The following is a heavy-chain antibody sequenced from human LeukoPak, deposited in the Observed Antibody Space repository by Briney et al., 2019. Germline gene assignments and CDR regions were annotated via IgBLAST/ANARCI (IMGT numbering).Heavy chain of an antibody. D-gene: IGHD1-26*01. J-gene: IGHJ2*01. CDR1: GFTVTSNY. Sequence: PGGSLRLSCAASGFTVTSNYMSWVRQAPGKGLEWVSVIYSGGSAYYADSVKGRFTISRDNSKNTLYLQMNSLRAEDTAVYYCARDLRGVWHFDLWGRGTLVTVSS. CDR3: ARDLRGVWHFDL. CDR2: IYSGGSA. V-gene: IGHV3-66*01.